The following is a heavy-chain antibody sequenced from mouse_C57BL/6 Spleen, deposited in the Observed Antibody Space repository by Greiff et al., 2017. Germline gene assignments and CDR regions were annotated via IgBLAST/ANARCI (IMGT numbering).Heavy chain of an antibody. V-gene: IGHV1-81*01. D-gene: IGHD1-1*01. CDR2: IYPRSGNT. Sequence: VQVVESGAELARPGASVKLSCKASGYTFTSYGISWVKQRPGQGLEWIGEIYPRSGNTYYNEKFKGKATLTADKSSSTAYMELRSLTSEDSAVYFCARFTTVVADAMDYWGQGTSVTVSS. CDR1: GYTFTSYG. CDR3: ARFTTVVADAMDY. J-gene: IGHJ4*01.